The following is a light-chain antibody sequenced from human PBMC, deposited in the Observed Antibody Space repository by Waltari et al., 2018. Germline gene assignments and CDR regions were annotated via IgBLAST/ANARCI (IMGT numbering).Light chain of an antibody. V-gene: IGKV1-5*03. CDR2: KAS. Sequence: DIQMTQSPSTLSASVGDRVTITCRASQSISVWLAWYQQKPGKAPKLLIYKASSLESGGPSRFGGSGSGTEFTLTISSLQPDDFATYYCQQYNTFPFTFGPGTKVDIK. CDR3: QQYNTFPFT. CDR1: QSISVW. J-gene: IGKJ3*01.